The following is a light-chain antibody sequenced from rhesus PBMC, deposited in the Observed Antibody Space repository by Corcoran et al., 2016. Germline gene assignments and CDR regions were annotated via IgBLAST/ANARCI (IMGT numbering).Light chain of an antibody. J-gene: IGKJ1*01. V-gene: IGKV3-42*01. CDR2: AAS. Sequence: EIVMTQSPATLSLSPGEGATLSCRASQSVSTNLAWYQQRPGQPPKPLFSAASTRATDIPDRFSGSGSGIQFTLTISSLEPEDVGVYFCQQGHNWPWTFGQGTKVEI. CDR3: QQGHNWPWT. CDR1: QSVSTN.